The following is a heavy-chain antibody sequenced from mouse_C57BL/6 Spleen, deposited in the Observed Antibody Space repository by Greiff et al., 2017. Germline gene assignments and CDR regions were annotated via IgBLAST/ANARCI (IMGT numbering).Heavy chain of an antibody. V-gene: IGHV3-1*01. CDR2: ISYSGST. CDR3: ARGYYGWYFDV. D-gene: IGHD2-1*01. CDR1: GYSITSGYD. J-gene: IGHJ1*03. Sequence: ESGPVMVKPSQSLSLTCTVTGYSITSGYDWHWIRHFPGNKLEWMGYISYSGSTNYNPSLKSRISITHDTSKNHFFLKLNSVTTEDTATYYCARGYYGWYFDVWGTGTTVTVSS.